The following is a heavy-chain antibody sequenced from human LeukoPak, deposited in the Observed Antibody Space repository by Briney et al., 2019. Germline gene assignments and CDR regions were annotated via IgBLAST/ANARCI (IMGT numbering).Heavy chain of an antibody. Sequence: GGSLRLSCAASGFTFDDYAMHWVRQAPGKGLEWVSGISWNSGSIGYADSVKGRFTISRDNAKNSLYLQMNSLRAEDTALYYCAKSNYGMGYFDYWGQGTLVTVSP. J-gene: IGHJ4*02. CDR2: ISWNSGSI. D-gene: IGHD3-10*01. V-gene: IGHV3-9*01. CDR3: AKSNYGMGYFDY. CDR1: GFTFDDYA.